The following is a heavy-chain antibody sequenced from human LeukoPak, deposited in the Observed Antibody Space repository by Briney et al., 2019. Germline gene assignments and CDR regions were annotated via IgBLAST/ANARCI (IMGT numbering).Heavy chain of an antibody. CDR1: GFTFDDFA. J-gene: IGHJ4*02. Sequence: GGSLRLSCAASGFTFDDFAMHWVRQAPGKGLEWVSGISWNSGSIDYADSVKGRFTISRDNAKNSLYLQMSSLRVEDTALYYCAKDIGLYYGSKSSFDYWGQGTLVTASS. CDR2: ISWNSGSI. V-gene: IGHV3-9*01. D-gene: IGHD3-10*01. CDR3: AKDIGLYYGSKSSFDY.